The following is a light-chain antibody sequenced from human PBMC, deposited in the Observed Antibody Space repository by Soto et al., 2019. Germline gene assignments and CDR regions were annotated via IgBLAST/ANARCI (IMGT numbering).Light chain of an antibody. J-gene: IGKJ1*01. CDR2: AAS. Sequence: DIPLTQSPSFLSASVGDRVTITCRASQGISSYLAWYQQKPGKAPKLLIYAASTLQSGVPSRFRGSGSGTEFTLTISSLQPEDFATYYCQQLNSYPYVTFGQGTKVEIK. CDR1: QGISSY. CDR3: QQLNSYPYVT. V-gene: IGKV1-9*01.